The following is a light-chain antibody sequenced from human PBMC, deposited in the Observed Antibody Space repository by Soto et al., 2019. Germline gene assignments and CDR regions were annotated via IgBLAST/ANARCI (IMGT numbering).Light chain of an antibody. CDR2: GAS. CDR1: QSVSSN. Sequence: EIVITQSPATLSVSPGERATLSCRASQSVSSNLAWYQQKPGQAPRLLIYGASTRETGIPARFSGSGAGTEFTLTISSLQSEDFAVYYCQQYNNWTETFGQGTKVDIK. J-gene: IGKJ1*01. CDR3: QQYNNWTET. V-gene: IGKV3-15*01.